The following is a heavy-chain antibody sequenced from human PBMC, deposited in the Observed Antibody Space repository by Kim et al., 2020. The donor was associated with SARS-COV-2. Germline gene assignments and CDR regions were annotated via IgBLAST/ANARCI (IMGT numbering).Heavy chain of an antibody. J-gene: IGHJ6*03. CDR3: ARGRWVRGAFMDV. Sequence: YHPPLKSRVTRSVDTSKNQFSLRLSAVTAADTAVYYCARGRWVRGAFMDVWGKGTTVTVSS. D-gene: IGHD3-10*01. V-gene: IGHV4-34*01.